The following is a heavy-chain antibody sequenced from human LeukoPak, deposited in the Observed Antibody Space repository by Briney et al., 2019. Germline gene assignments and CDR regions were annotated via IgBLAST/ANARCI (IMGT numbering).Heavy chain of an antibody. Sequence: GGSLRLSCAASGFTFSSYSMNWVRQAPGKGLEWVSSISSSSSYIYYADSVKGRFTIPRDNAKNSLYLQMNSLRAEDTAVYYCARGEVAFGGVKGYWGQGTLVTVSS. CDR2: ISSSSSYI. CDR1: GFTFSSYS. J-gene: IGHJ4*02. CDR3: ARGEVAFGGVKGY. D-gene: IGHD3-16*01. V-gene: IGHV3-21*01.